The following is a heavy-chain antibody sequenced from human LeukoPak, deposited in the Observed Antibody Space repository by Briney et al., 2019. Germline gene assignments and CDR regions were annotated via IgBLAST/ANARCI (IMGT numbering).Heavy chain of an antibody. V-gene: IGHV3-7*01. CDR2: IKQDGSEK. Sequence: PGGSLRLSWAAAGFTFSSYWMSWVRQAPGKGLEWVANIKQDGSEKYYVDSVKGRFTISRDNAKNSLYLQMNSLRAEDTAVYYCARRSGGYTWDYWGQGTLVTVSS. J-gene: IGHJ4*02. CDR3: ARRSGGYTWDY. CDR1: GFTFSSYW. D-gene: IGHD1-26*01.